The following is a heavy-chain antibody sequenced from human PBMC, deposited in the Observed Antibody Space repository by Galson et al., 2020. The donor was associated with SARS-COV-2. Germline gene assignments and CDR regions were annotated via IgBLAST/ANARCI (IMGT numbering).Heavy chain of an antibody. D-gene: IGHD1-26*01. CDR2: ISYDGSNK. CDR1: GFTFSSYA. V-gene: IGHV3-30-3*01. J-gene: IGHJ6*02. CDR3: ARAEGGSYFSGMDV. Sequence: TGGSLRLSCAASGFTFSSYAMHWVRQAPGKGLEWVAVISYDGSNKYYADSVKGRFTISRDNSKNTLYLQMNSLRAEDTAVYYCARAEGGSYFSGMDVWGQGTTVTVSS.